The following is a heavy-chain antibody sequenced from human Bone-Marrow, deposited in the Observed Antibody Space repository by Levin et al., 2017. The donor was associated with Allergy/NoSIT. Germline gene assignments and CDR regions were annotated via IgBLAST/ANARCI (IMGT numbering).Heavy chain of an antibody. J-gene: IGHJ4*02. V-gene: IGHV3-23*01. CDR1: GFTFSSYA. CDR3: AKIHPRVGSVPADY. Sequence: GESLKISCAASGFTFSSYAMSWVRQAPGKGLEWVSAISGSGGSTYYADSVKGRFTISRDNSKNTLYLQMNSLRAEDTAVYYCAKIHPRVGSVPADYWGQGTLVTVSS. D-gene: IGHD2-2*01. CDR2: ISGSGGST.